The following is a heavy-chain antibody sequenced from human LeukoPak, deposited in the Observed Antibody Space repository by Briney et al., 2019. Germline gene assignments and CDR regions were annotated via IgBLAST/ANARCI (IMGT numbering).Heavy chain of an antibody. CDR3: ARAYDFWSGYYGY. CDR2: IHPSTGNP. J-gene: IGHJ4*02. Sequence: ASVKVSCKASGYTFTNYAMNWVRQAPGQGLEWMGWIHPSTGNPTYAQGFTGRFVFSLDTSVSTTYLQISSLKAEDTAVYYCARAYDFWSGYYGYWGQGTLVTVSS. CDR1: GYTFTNYA. V-gene: IGHV7-4-1*02. D-gene: IGHD3-3*01.